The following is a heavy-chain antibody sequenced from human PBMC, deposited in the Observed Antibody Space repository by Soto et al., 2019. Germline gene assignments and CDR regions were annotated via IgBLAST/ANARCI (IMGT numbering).Heavy chain of an antibody. CDR1: GFSLRTSGVG. Sequence: QITLKESGPTLVKPTQTLTLTCTFSGFSLRTSGVGVGWIRQPPGKALEWLALIYWDDDKRYSPSLKSRLTITKDTSKNQVVLTMTNMDPVDTATYYCAALPLMTALWYWGQGILVTVSS. CDR2: IYWDDDK. J-gene: IGHJ4*02. CDR3: AALPLMTALWY. D-gene: IGHD2-21*02. V-gene: IGHV2-5*02.